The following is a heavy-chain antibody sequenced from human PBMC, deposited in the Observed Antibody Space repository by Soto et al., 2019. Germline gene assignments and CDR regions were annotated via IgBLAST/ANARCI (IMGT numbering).Heavy chain of an antibody. D-gene: IGHD3-3*01. CDR1: GDSTRSGNYY. J-gene: IGHJ4*02. CDR3: ANASFYSYDDDHPPLDC. V-gene: IGHV4-30-4*01. CDR2: IYYSGSS. Sequence: SETLSLTCTVSGDSTRSGNYYWSWIRQFPEKGLEWIGYIYYSGSSNYNPSLKSRVSISVDTSKNQFSLKLRSVTAADTAVYYCANASFYSYDDDHPPLDCSGQGSPVPVSS.